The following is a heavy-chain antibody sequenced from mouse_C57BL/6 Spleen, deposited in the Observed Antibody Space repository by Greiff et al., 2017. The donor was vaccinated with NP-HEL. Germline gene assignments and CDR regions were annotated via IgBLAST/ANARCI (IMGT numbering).Heavy chain of an antibody. CDR3: VRHEAYSNYVGYAMDY. D-gene: IGHD2-5*01. V-gene: IGHV10-1*01. J-gene: IGHJ4*01. CDR1: GFSFNTYA. CDR2: IRSKSNNYAT. Sequence: EVQLVESGGGLVQPKGSLKLSCAASGFSFNTYAMNWVRQAPGKGLEWVARIRSKSNNYATYYADSVKDRFTISRDDSESMLYLQMNNLKTEDTAMYYCVRHEAYSNYVGYAMDYWGQGTSVTVSS.